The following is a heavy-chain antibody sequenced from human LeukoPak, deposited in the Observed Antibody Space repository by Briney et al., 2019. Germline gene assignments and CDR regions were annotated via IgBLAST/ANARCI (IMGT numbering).Heavy chain of an antibody. CDR2: ISSSSYI. Sequence: PGGSLRLSCAASGFTFSSYSMNWVRQAPGKGLEWVSSISSSSYIYYADSVKGRFTISRDNAKNSLYLQMNSLRAEDTAVYYCARLYYYGSGSYYWGQGTLVTVSS. D-gene: IGHD3-10*01. CDR1: GFTFSSYS. CDR3: ARLYYYGSGSYY. V-gene: IGHV3-21*01. J-gene: IGHJ4*02.